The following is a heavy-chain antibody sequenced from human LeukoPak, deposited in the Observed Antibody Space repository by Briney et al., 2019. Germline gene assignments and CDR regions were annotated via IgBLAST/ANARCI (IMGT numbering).Heavy chain of an antibody. CDR1: GGSISSYY. CDR2: IYTTGNT. D-gene: IGHD3-3*01. V-gene: IGHV4-4*07. CDR3: ARDARGWSGFDY. J-gene: IGHJ4*02. Sequence: SETLSLTCSVSGGSISSYYWSWIRQPAGKGREWIGRIYTTGNTDYNPTLKSRVTMSVDTSKNQFSLNLSSVTAADTAVYYCARDARGWSGFDYWGQGTLVTVSS.